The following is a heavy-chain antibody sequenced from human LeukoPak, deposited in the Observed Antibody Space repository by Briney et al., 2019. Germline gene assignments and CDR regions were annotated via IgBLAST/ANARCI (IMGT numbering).Heavy chain of an antibody. Sequence: SETLSLTCAVYGGSFSGYYWSWIRQPPGKGLEWIGEINHSGSTNYNPSLKSRVTISVDTSKYQFSLKLSSVTAADTAVYYCARVAGLRFLEWLSPHYYMDVWGKGTTVTVSS. CDR2: INHSGST. CDR1: GGSFSGYY. D-gene: IGHD3-3*01. CDR3: ARVAGLRFLEWLSPHYYMDV. V-gene: IGHV4-34*01. J-gene: IGHJ6*03.